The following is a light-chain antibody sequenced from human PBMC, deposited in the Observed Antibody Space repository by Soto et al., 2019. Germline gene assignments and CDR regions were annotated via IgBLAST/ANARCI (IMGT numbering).Light chain of an antibody. CDR3: QQYHNWPPIT. J-gene: IGKJ5*01. V-gene: IGKV3D-15*01. CDR2: GAS. Sequence: EIVLTQSPGTLSLSPGERATLSCRASQFVSSNLAWYQQKPGKAPRLLIYGASTRATGIPARFSGSGSGTEFTLTISNLQSEDFAVYFCQQYHNWPPITFGQGTRLEIK. CDR1: QFVSSN.